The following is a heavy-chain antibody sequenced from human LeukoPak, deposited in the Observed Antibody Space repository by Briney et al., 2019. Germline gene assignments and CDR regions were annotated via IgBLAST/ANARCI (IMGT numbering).Heavy chain of an antibody. J-gene: IGHJ6*02. CDR1: GFTFSTYA. Sequence: PGGSLRLSCAASGFTFSTYAMHWVRQAPGKGLEWVAVILYDGSNQYYTDSVKGRFTISRDNSKNSLYLQMNSLRTEDTALYYCAKDLVVVAATHYYYYGMDVWGQGTTVTVSS. V-gene: IGHV3-30-3*01. D-gene: IGHD2-15*01. CDR2: ILYDGSNQ. CDR3: AKDLVVVAATHYYYYGMDV.